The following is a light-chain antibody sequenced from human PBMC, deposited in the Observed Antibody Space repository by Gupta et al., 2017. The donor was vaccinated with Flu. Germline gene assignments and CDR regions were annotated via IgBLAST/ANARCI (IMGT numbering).Light chain of an antibody. CDR3: SAWADTTKDHFV. CDR1: SSNIVGNT. Sequence: VTISCSGSSSNIVGNTGYGYQHLPATAHTLRIFVNKQRPSGVPDRFSFSKSGTSESPALTSLQSEDEAEDDYSAWADTTKDHFVFGTGTKLTVL. J-gene: IGLJ1*01. V-gene: IGLV1-44*01. CDR2: VNK.